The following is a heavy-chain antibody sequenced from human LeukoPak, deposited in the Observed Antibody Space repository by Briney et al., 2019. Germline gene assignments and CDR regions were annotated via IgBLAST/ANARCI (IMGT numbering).Heavy chain of an antibody. CDR3: ARDRSVAVAGTAFDY. CDR1: GGTFSSYA. CDR2: ISAYNGNT. Sequence: ASVKVSCKASGGTFSSYAISWVQQAPGQGLEWMGWISAYNGNTNYAQKLQGRVTMTTDTSTSTAYMELRSLRSDDTAVYYCARDRSVAVAGTAFDYWGQGTLVTVSS. J-gene: IGHJ4*02. V-gene: IGHV1-18*01. D-gene: IGHD6-19*01.